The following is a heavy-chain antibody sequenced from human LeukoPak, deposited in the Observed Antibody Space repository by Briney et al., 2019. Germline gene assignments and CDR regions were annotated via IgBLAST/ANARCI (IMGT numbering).Heavy chain of an antibody. Sequence: PGGSLRLSCAASGFSFSNYWMKWVRQDPGKGLEWVANINEDGSEKYYVDSVRGRFTISRDNAKNSLYLQMNSLRTEDTAIYYCARGGVRRRYYDYWGQGTLVTVSS. V-gene: IGHV3-7*01. CDR2: INEDGSEK. J-gene: IGHJ4*02. D-gene: IGHD1-14*01. CDR3: ARGGVRRRYYDY. CDR1: GFSFSNYW.